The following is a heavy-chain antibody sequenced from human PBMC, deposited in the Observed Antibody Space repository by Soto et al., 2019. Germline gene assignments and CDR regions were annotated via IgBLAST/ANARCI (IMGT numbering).Heavy chain of an antibody. V-gene: IGHV4-59*01. CDR1: GGSISSYY. CDR3: ARDQVYSYRFLES. CDR2: IYYSGST. Sequence: SETLSLTCTVSGGSISSYYWSWIRQPPGKGLEWIGYIYYSGSTNYNPSLKSRVTISVDTSKNQFSLKLSSVTAADTAVYYCARDQVYSYRFLESWGQGTLVTVSS. J-gene: IGHJ4*02. D-gene: IGHD3-16*02.